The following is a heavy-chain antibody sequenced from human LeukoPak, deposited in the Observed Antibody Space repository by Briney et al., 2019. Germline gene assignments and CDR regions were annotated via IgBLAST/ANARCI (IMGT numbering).Heavy chain of an antibody. J-gene: IGHJ4*02. CDR1: GFTFSTYG. CDR3: ARAQDDYFYFDY. CDR2: IWYDGSNK. V-gene: IGHV3-33*08. D-gene: IGHD2/OR15-2a*01. Sequence: GGSLRLSCAASGFTFSTYGMHWVRQAPGKGLEWVAVIWYDGSNKYYADSVKGRFTISRDNSKNTLYLQTNSLRAEDTAVYYCARAQDDYFYFDYWGQGTLVTVSS.